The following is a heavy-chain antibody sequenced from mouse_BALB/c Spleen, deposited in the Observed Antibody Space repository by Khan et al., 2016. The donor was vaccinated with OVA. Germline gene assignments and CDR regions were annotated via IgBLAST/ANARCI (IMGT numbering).Heavy chain of an antibody. V-gene: IGHV1-54*01. J-gene: IGHJ3*01. Sequence: QVQLQQSGAELVRPGTSVKVSCKASGYAFTDYLIEWVKQRPGQGLEWIGVINPGSGNTNYTEKFKGKATLTAYKSSSTAYMQLSSLTSDDSAVDFCARGGYGTLAYWGQGTPVTVSA. CDR3: ARGGYGTLAY. CDR1: GYAFTDYL. D-gene: IGHD2-1*01. CDR2: INPGSGNT.